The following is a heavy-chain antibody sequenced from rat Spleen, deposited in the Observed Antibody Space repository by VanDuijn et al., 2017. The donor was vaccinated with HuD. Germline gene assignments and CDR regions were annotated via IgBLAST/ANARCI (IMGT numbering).Heavy chain of an antibody. CDR1: GFPLTSNS. CDR3: TRLNSPFAY. J-gene: IGHJ3*01. Sequence: QVQLKESGPGLVQPSQTLSLTCTVSGFPLTSNSVHLVRQPPGKGLEWMGGIWGDGSTDYHSLLKSRLTISRDTSKSQVFLKLNSLQTDDTAIYFCTRLNSPFAYWGQGTLVTVSS. D-gene: IGHD3-8*01. V-gene: IGHV2-1*01. CDR2: IWGDGST.